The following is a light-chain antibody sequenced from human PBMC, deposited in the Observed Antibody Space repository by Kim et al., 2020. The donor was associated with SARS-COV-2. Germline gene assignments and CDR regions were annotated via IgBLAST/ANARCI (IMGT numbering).Light chain of an antibody. CDR1: QDITDY. CDR2: AAS. Sequence: DIQMTQSPSSLSASVGDRVTITCQASQDITDYLNWYQQKPGKAPKVLIYAASNLETEVPSRFSGSGSGTHFTFTVSSLQPEDIATYYCQQYDNLPLTFGQGTKVDIK. CDR3: QQYDNLPLT. J-gene: IGKJ1*01. V-gene: IGKV1-33*01.